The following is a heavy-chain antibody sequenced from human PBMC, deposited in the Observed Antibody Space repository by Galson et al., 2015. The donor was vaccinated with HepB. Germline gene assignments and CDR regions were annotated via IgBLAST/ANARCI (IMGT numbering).Heavy chain of an antibody. CDR3: AKVALQYLVY. D-gene: IGHD4-11*01. CDR1: GFTFSSYA. Sequence: SLRLSCAASGFTFSSYAMTWVRQAPGKGLEWVSTISTSGGSTYYADSVRGRFTVSRDNSKNTLFLQMNSLRAEDTAVYYCAKVALQYLVYWGQGTLVTVSS. J-gene: IGHJ4*02. CDR2: ISTSGGST. V-gene: IGHV3-23*01.